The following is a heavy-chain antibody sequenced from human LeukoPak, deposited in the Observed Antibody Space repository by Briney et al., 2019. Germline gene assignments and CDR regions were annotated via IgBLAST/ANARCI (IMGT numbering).Heavy chain of an antibody. Sequence: SETLSLTCTVSGGSISSYYWSWIRQPAGKGLEWIGRIYTSGSTNYNPSLKSRVTMSVDTSKNQFSLKLSSVTAADTAVYYCARDSLYDFPCYCYYGMDVWGQGTTVTVSS. V-gene: IGHV4-4*07. CDR1: GGSISSYY. J-gene: IGHJ6*02. D-gene: IGHD5/OR15-5a*01. CDR2: IYTSGST. CDR3: ARDSLYDFPCYCYYGMDV.